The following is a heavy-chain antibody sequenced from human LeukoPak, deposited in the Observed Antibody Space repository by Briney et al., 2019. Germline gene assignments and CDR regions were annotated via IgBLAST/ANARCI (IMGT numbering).Heavy chain of an antibody. CDR3: ARDPPSTYYESSGYPDY. CDR1: GFTFSTYT. V-gene: IGHV3-48*01. CDR2: ISGTSNTI. J-gene: IGHJ4*02. D-gene: IGHD3-22*01. Sequence: GGSLRLPCAASGFTFSTYTMNWVRQAPGKGLEWLSSISGTSNTIYYADSVKGRFTVSRDNAKSSLYLQMNSLRADDTAVYYCARDPPSTYYESSGYPDYWGQGTLLTVSS.